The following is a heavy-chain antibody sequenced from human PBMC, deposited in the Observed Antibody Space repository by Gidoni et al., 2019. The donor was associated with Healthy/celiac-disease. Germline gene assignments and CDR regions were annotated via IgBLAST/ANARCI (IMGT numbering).Heavy chain of an antibody. CDR2: IIPIFGTA. D-gene: IGHD4-17*01. Sequence: QVQLVPSGAEVKKPGSSVKVSCKASGGTFSSYAISWVRQAPGQGLEWMGGIIPIFGTANYAQKFQGRVTITADESTSTAYMELSSLRSEDTAVYYCASVGPSTTVTAYGMDVWGQGTTVTVSS. CDR1: GGTFSSYA. J-gene: IGHJ6*02. CDR3: ASVGPSTTVTAYGMDV. V-gene: IGHV1-69*01.